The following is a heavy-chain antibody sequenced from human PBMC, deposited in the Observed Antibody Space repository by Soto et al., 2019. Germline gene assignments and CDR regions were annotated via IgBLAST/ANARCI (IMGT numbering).Heavy chain of an antibody. J-gene: IGHJ5*02. Sequence: SETLSLTCTVSGDSIISSDFYWGWVRQPPGKGLEWIGSIFYLGSSYYNPSLKSRVTMSVDASKNQFSLRLRSVTAADTALYFCARHSLALRKNNWFDPWGQGIMVTVSS. CDR1: GDSIISSDFY. CDR2: IFYLGSS. CDR3: ARHSLALRKNNWFDP. D-gene: IGHD3-3*02. V-gene: IGHV4-39*01.